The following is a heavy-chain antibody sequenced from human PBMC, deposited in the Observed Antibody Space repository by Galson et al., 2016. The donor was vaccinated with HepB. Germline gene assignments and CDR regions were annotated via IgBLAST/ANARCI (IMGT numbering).Heavy chain of an antibody. V-gene: IGHV3-73*01. CDR1: GLTLSGAS. J-gene: IGHJ5*02. CDR3: TRHSYRGGDAYVGDWFDP. CDR2: IGENINNLPT. Sequence: SLRLSCAASGLTLSGASIHWVRQASGRGLEWVGHIGENINNLPTSYTTALRGRVTISRDDSKNVAYLQMNNLNADDTAVYYCTRHSYRGGDAYVGDWFDPWGQGTLVTVSS. D-gene: IGHD2-21*01.